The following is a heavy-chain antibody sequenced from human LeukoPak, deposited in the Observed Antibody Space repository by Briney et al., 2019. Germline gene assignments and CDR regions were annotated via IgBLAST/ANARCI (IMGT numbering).Heavy chain of an antibody. CDR2: IKSDGSST. Sequence: GGSLRLSCAASGFTFSGYWMHWDRQAPGKGLVWVSRIKSDGSSTTYADSVKGRFTISRDNAKNTLYLEMNSLRAEDTAVYYCARTFAAAHIDYWGQGTLVTVSS. CDR3: ARTFAAAHIDY. J-gene: IGHJ4*02. V-gene: IGHV3-74*01. D-gene: IGHD2-15*01. CDR1: GFTFSGYW.